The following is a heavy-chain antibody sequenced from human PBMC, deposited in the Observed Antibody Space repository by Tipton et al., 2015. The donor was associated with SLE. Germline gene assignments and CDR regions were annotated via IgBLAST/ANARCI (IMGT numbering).Heavy chain of an antibody. V-gene: IGHV3-23*03. J-gene: IGHJ3*02. D-gene: IGHD3-22*01. CDR2: IYSGGSST. CDR3: AKDLNFYDSSARGAFDI. CDR1: GFTFSSYA. Sequence: SLRLSCAASGFTFSSYAMSWVRQAPGKGLEWVSVIYSGGSSTYYADSVKGRFTISRDNSKNTLYLQMNSLRAEDTAVYYCAKDLNFYDSSARGAFDIWGQGTMVTVSS.